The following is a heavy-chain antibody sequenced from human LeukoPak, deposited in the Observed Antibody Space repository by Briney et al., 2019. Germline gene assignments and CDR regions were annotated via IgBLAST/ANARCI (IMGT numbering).Heavy chain of an antibody. CDR3: ARSPGIAVAGTTYYYYYGMDV. CDR2: ISGSGGST. CDR1: GFTFSSYA. Sequence: GGSLRLSCAASGFTFSSYAMSWVRQAPGKGLEWVSAISGSGGSTYYADSVKGRFTISRDNSKNTLYLQMNSLRAEDTAVYYCARSPGIAVAGTTYYYYYGMDVWGQGTTVTVSS. D-gene: IGHD6-19*01. V-gene: IGHV3-23*01. J-gene: IGHJ6*02.